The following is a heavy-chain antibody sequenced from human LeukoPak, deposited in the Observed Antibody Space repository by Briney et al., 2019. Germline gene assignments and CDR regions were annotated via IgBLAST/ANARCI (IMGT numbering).Heavy chain of an antibody. CDR2: FSSSGGGT. J-gene: IGHJ4*02. CDR1: GFTFSSYA. CDR3: AEAVGHIDY. V-gene: IGHV3-23*01. Sequence: PGGSLSLSCAASGFTFSSYAMSWVRQAPGKGLEWVSYFSSSGGGTFYAGSVKGRFTISRDNSKNTLYLQMNSLRADDTAVYYCAEAVGHIDYWGQGTLVTVSS.